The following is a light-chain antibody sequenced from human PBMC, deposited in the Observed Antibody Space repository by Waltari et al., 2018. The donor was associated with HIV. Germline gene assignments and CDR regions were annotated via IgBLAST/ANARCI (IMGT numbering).Light chain of an antibody. CDR3: SSYAGSNNVV. V-gene: IGLV2-8*01. CDR2: EVS. Sequence: QSALTQPPSASGSPGQSVTISCTGTSSDVGGYKSVSWYQQHPGKAPQVMIYEVSKRPSGVPDRFSCSKSGNTASLTVSGLQAEDEADYYCSSYAGSNNVVFGGGTKLTVL. CDR1: SSDVGGYKS. J-gene: IGLJ2*01.